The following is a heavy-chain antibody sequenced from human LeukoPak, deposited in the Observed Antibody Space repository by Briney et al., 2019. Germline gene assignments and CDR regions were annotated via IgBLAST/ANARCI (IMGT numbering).Heavy chain of an antibody. D-gene: IGHD3-22*01. J-gene: IGHJ4*02. Sequence: SETLSLTCAVYGGSFSGYYWSWIRQPPGKGLEWIGEINHSGSTNYNPSLKSRVTISVDTSKNQFSLKLSSVTAADTAVYYCARVSGYYSGYFDYWGQGTLVTVSS. CDR2: INHSGST. CDR1: GGSFSGYY. CDR3: ARVSGYYSGYFDY. V-gene: IGHV4-34*01.